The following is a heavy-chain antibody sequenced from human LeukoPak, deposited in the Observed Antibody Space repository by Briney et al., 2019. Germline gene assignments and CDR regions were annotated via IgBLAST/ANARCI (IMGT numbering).Heavy chain of an antibody. CDR1: GVSINNFY. CDR3: ARAGSSGWYGEY. Sequence: SETLSLTCTVSGVSINNFYWNWVRQPPGKGLEWIGYIAYNGNTNYSPSLKSRVTTSVDTSKNQFSLKLSSVTAADTAVYYCARAGSSGWYGEYWGQGILVTVSS. CDR2: IAYNGNT. J-gene: IGHJ4*02. D-gene: IGHD6-19*01. V-gene: IGHV4-59*01.